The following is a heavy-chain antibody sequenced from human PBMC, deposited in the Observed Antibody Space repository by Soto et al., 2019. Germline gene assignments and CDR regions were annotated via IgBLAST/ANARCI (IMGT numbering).Heavy chain of an antibody. V-gene: IGHV4-34*02. D-gene: IGHD3-10*01. J-gene: IGHJ4*02. CDR3: ARGYGSGSYWAY. CDR2: IERGGST. CDR1: GGSFSGYY. Sequence: QVQLQQWGAGLLKPSETLSLTCADYGGSFSGYYWSWVRQPPGKGLEWIGEIERGGSTNYNPSLKSRVAISVDTSKNQFALKVNSVTAADTAVYYCARGYGSGSYWAYWGQGTLVTVSS.